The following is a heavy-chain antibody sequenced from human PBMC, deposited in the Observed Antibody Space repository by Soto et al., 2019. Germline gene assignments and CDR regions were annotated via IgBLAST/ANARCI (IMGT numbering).Heavy chain of an antibody. CDR1: GYTFSDYG. CDR2: INVYSGTT. Sequence: QVHLVQSGSEVKTAGAAVNVSCKASGYTFSDYGVSWVRQAPGQGLEWMGWINVYSGTTNYLPKFQGRVTMTTDTSTSTLYMELRDLSSEDTAVYYCARGRGGYLSSSGHTHNYLDYWGQGTLVTVSS. D-gene: IGHD3-22*01. CDR3: ARGRGGYLSSSGHTHNYLDY. J-gene: IGHJ4*02. V-gene: IGHV1-18*01.